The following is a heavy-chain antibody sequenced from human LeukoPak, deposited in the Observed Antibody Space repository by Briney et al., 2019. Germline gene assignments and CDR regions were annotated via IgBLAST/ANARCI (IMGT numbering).Heavy chain of an antibody. V-gene: IGHV3-23*01. CDR1: GFTFRDAA. D-gene: IGHD4-17*01. CDR3: ARDPNGDYLGAFDF. J-gene: IGHJ3*01. CDR2: ISSSGANA. Sequence: GGSLRLSCAASGFTFRDAAMTWVRQAPGKGLEWVSLISSSGANAYYADSVKGRFTISRDNSKNTLYLQMNNLRGEDTAEYYCARDPNGDYLGAFDFWGQGTLVTVSS.